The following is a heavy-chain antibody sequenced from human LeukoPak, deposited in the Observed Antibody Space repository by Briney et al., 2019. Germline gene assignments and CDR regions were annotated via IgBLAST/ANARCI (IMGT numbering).Heavy chain of an antibody. CDR3: ERHSHSTSADNLDY. CDR1: GGSISSYY. Sequence: SETLSLTCTACGGSISSYYWRCIRQPPGKGLEWIGYIHYTGSTNYNPSLKSRVTISLYTSENQFSLRLSSVTAADTVVYYCERHSHSTSADNLDYWGQGTLVTVSS. CDR2: IHYTGST. V-gene: IGHV4-59*08. J-gene: IGHJ4*02. D-gene: IGHD6-6*01.